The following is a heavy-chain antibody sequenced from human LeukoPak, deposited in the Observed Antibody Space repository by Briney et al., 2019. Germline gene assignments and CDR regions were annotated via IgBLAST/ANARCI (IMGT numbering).Heavy chain of an antibody. J-gene: IGHJ5*02. CDR2: IYPGEYDI. Sequence: GESLKISCKGSGYSFSNYWIGWVRQMPGKGLEWMGIIYPGEYDIRYSPSFQGQVTISADKSISTAYLQWSSLKASDTAMYYCARSGGHWFDPWGQGTLVTVSS. CDR1: GYSFSNYW. D-gene: IGHD3-10*01. CDR3: ARSGGHWFDP. V-gene: IGHV5-51*01.